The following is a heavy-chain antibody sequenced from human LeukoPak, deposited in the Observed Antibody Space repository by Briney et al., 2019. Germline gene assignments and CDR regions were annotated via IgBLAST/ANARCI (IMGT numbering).Heavy chain of an antibody. J-gene: IGHJ4*02. CDR3: AKDQEVAAAGTWGSIDY. V-gene: IGHV3-30*02. CDR1: GFTFSSYG. D-gene: IGHD6-13*01. Sequence: PGGSLRLSCAASGFTFSSYGMHWVRQAPGKGLVWVAFIRYDGSNKYYADSVKGRFTISRDNSKNTLYLQMNSLRAEDAAVYYCAKDQEVAAAGTWGSIDYWGQGTLVTVSS. CDR2: IRYDGSNK.